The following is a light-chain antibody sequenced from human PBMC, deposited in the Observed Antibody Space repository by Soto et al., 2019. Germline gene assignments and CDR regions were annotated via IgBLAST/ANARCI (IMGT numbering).Light chain of an antibody. CDR3: QQYGSSRT. V-gene: IGKV3-20*01. CDR2: GAS. J-gene: IGKJ1*01. Sequence: EIVLTQSPGTLSLSPGERATLSCRASQSVSSNYLAWYQQKPGQAPRLLIYGASSRATGIPDRISGSGSGTDFAMTISRLESEDLAVYYCQQYGSSRTFGQGTKVEIK. CDR1: QSVSSNY.